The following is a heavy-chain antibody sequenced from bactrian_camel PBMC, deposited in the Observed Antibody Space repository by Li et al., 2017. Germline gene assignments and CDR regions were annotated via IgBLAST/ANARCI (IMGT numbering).Heavy chain of an antibody. CDR2: IYESRTT. CDR1: GYDHNNYC. CDR3: ATGLLPYCSGAYCYTQYIY. Sequence: HVQLVESGGGSVQAGGSLTLSCEVFGYDHNNYCLGWVRQAPGKEREGVANIYESRTTSYEDSVKGRFTISYDNAKNTLILQMNSLKPEDTAVYYCATGLLPYCSGAYCYTQYIYWGQGTQVTVS. D-gene: IGHD2*01. V-gene: IGHV3-2*01. J-gene: IGHJ4*01.